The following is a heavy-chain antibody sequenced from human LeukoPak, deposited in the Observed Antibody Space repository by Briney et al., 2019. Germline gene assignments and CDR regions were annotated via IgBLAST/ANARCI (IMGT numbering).Heavy chain of an antibody. V-gene: IGHV1-18*01. J-gene: IGHJ4*02. CDR3: ARAHYYYDSSGYLRSPFDY. Sequence: ASVKVSCKASGYTFTSYGISWVRQAPGQGLEWMGWISAYNGNTNYAQKLQGRVTMTTDTSTSTAYMELRSLRSDDTAVYYRARAHYYYDSSGYLRSPFDYWGQGTLVTVSS. D-gene: IGHD3-22*01. CDR1: GYTFTSYG. CDR2: ISAYNGNT.